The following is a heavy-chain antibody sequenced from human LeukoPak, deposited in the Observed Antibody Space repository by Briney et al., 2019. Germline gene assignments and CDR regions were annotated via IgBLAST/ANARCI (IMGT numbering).Heavy chain of an antibody. CDR2: ISSSGSTI. J-gene: IGHJ4*02. D-gene: IGHD6-6*01. CDR1: GFTFSDYY. Sequence: GGSLRLSCAASGFTFSDYYMSWIRQAPGKGLEWVSYISSSGSTIYYADSVKGRFTISRDNAKNSLYLQMNSLRAEDTAVYYCARDFEYSSSSPNYWGQGTLVTVSS. CDR3: ARDFEYSSSSPNY. V-gene: IGHV3-11*04.